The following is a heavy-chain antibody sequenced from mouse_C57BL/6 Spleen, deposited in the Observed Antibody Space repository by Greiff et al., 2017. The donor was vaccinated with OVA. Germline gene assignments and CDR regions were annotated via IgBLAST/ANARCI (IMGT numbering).Heavy chain of an antibody. CDR3: ARNGSSLSYWYFDV. D-gene: IGHD1-1*01. V-gene: IGHV1-69*01. CDR1: GYTFTSYW. J-gene: IGHJ1*03. CDR2: IDPSDSYT. Sequence: QVHVKQPGAELVMPGASVKLSCKASGYTFTSYWMHWVKQRPGQGLEWIGEIDPSDSYTNYNQKFKGKSTLTVDKSSSTAYMQLSSLTSEDSAVYYCARNGSSLSYWYFDVWGTGTTVTVSS.